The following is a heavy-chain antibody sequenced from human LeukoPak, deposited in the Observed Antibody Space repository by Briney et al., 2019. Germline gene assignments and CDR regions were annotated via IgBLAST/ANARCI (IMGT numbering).Heavy chain of an antibody. CDR2: INGSGGST. CDR1: GFTFSSYE. Sequence: PGGSLRLSCAASGFTFSSYEMNWVRQAPGKGLEWVSDINGSGGSTYYADSVKGRFTISRDNSKNTLYLQMNSLRAEDTAVYYCVPRKEWSCYMDVWGKGTTVTVSS. J-gene: IGHJ6*03. D-gene: IGHD3-3*01. V-gene: IGHV3-23*01. CDR3: VPRKEWSCYMDV.